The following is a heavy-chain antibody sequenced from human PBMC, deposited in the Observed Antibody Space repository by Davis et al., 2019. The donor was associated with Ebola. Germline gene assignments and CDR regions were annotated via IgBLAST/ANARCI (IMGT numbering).Heavy chain of an antibody. D-gene: IGHD2-15*01. CDR3: ARALRSGREGFDP. J-gene: IGHJ5*02. Sequence: MPSETLSLTCTVSGDSISSSTHYWGWIRQPPGKGLEWIGIIYYSGTTHYTPSLKSRVTISMDTSKNIFSLKLTSVTAADTAVYYCARALRSGREGFDPWGQGTLVTVSS. V-gene: IGHV4-39*07. CDR1: GDSISSSTHY. CDR2: IYYSGTT.